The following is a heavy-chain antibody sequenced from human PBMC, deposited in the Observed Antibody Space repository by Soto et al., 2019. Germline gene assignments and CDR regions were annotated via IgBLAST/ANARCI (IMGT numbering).Heavy chain of an antibody. V-gene: IGHV4-39*01. Sequence: SETLSLTCTVSGGSISSSSYYWGWIRQPPGKGLEWIGSIYYSGSTYYNPSLKSRVTISVDTSKNQFSLKLSSVTAADTAVYYCARRLIAVAGLYYFDYWGQGTLVTSP. CDR3: ARRLIAVAGLYYFDY. CDR2: IYYSGST. D-gene: IGHD6-19*01. J-gene: IGHJ4*02. CDR1: GGSISSSSYY.